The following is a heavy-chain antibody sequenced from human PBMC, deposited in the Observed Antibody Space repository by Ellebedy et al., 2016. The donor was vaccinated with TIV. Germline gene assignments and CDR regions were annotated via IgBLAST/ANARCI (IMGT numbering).Heavy chain of an antibody. CDR2: VWFDGSLQ. CDR3: ARDPVGVGPAFDV. J-gene: IGHJ3*01. Sequence: PGGSLRLSCAASGFTFSNHVLHWVRQAPGKGLEWVALVWFDGSLQYYADSVRGRFSISRDNSTDTLFLQMNSLRAEDTAIYFCARDPVGVGPAFDVWGQGTMVTVSS. D-gene: IGHD4-23*01. V-gene: IGHV3-33*02. CDR1: GFTFSNHV.